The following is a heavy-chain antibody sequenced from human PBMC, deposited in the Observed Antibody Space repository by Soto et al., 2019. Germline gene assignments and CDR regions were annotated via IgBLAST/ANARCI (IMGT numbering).Heavy chain of an antibody. CDR3: AKNVVDRGVDF. J-gene: IGHJ4*02. D-gene: IGHD3-16*02. V-gene: IGHV4-59*01. CDR2: IYYSGST. CDR1: GVSISSYD. Sequence: SETLSLTCTVSGVSISSYDWSWIRQPPWKVLEWIGYIYYSGSTNYNPSLKSRVTISVDTSKNQFSLKLSSVTAADTAVYYCAKNVVDRGVDFWGQGTLVTVSS.